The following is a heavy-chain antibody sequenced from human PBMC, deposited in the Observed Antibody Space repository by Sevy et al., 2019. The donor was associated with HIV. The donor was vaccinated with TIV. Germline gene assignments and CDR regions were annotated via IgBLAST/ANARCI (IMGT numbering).Heavy chain of an antibody. CDR3: ARDGGYCSSTSCYDTIFYYYYGMDV. D-gene: IGHD2-2*01. J-gene: IGHJ6*02. CDR2: ISSSGSTI. CDR1: GFTSSDYY. V-gene: IGHV3-11*01. Sequence: GGSLRLSCAASGFTSSDYYMSWIRQAPGKGLEWVSYISSSGSTIYYADSVKGRFTISRDSAKNSLYLQMNSLRAEDTAVYYCARDGGYCSSTSCYDTIFYYYYGMDVWGQGTTVTVSS.